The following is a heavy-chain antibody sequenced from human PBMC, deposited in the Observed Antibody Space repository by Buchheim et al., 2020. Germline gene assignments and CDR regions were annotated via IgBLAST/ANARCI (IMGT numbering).Heavy chain of an antibody. Sequence: EVQLVESGGGLVQPGGSLRLSCAASGFTFSDHYMDWVRQAPGKGLEWAARIRKNANSYSTEYAASVKGRFIISSDDSKNSLYLQMNSLKTEDTAVYYCARSDYGDYFDYWGQGTL. D-gene: IGHD4-17*01. V-gene: IGHV3-72*01. CDR1: GFTFSDHY. CDR2: IRKNANSYST. J-gene: IGHJ4*02. CDR3: ARSDYGDYFDY.